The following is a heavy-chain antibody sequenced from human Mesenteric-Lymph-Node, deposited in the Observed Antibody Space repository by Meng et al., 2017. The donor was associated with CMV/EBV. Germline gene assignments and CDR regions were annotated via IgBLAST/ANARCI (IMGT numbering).Heavy chain of an antibody. CDR1: GFIFRSYG. Sequence: GESLKISCAASGFIFRSYGINWVRQAPGKGLEWVAVIWYDGSNKYYADSVKGRFTISRDNSKNMLYLEMNSLRAEDTAVYYCARACRQLLNCYLDSWGQGIQVTVSS. J-gene: IGHJ4*02. D-gene: IGHD1-1*01. CDR3: ARACRQLLNCYLDS. CDR2: IWYDGSNK. V-gene: IGHV3-33*01.